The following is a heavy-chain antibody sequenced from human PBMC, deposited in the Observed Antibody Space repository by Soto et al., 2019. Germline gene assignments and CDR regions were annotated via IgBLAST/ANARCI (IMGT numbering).Heavy chain of an antibody. CDR1: GGSISSGGYY. J-gene: IGHJ5*02. Sequence: QVQLQESGPGLVKPSQTLSLTCTVSGGSISSGGYYWSWIRQHPGKGLEWIGYIYYSGSTYYNPSLKRRVTISVDTSKNQFSLKLSSVTAADTAVYYCARSLHPDYDFWSDHPWFDPWGQGTLVTVSS. CDR3: ARSLHPDYDFWSDHPWFDP. V-gene: IGHV4-31*03. CDR2: IYYSGST. D-gene: IGHD3-3*01.